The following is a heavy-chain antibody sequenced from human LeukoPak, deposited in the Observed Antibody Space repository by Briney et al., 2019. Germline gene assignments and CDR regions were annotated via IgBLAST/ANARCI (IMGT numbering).Heavy chain of an antibody. CDR2: IWYDGSNK. V-gene: IGHV3-33*01. J-gene: IGHJ4*02. CDR3: ARDGHGVPLDY. D-gene: IGHD4-17*01. Sequence: GSLRLSCAASGFPFSSFGLQWVRPAPGKGLEWVAVIWYDGSNKYYADSVKGRFTISRDNSKNTLYLQMNSLRAEDTALYYCARDGHGVPLDYWGQGTLVTVSP. CDR1: GFPFSSFG.